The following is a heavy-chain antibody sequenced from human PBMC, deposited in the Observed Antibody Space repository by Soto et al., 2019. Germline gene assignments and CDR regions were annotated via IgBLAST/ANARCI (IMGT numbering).Heavy chain of an antibody. D-gene: IGHD2-2*01. CDR3: ARVNIEEVPAAGLDF. CDR2: IKQDGSEK. Sequence: PGGSLRLSCAASGFTFSSYWMSWVRQAPGKGLEWVANIKQDGSEKYYVDSVKGRFTISRDNAKNSLYLQMNSLRAEDTAVYYSARVNIEEVPAAGLDFWGQGTLVTVSS. CDR1: GFTFSSYW. V-gene: IGHV3-7*04. J-gene: IGHJ4*02.